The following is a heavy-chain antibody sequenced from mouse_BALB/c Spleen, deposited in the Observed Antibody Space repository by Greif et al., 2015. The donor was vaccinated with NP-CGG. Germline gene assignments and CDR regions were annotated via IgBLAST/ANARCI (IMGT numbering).Heavy chain of an antibody. CDR1: GYPFTSST. CDR3: ARGDYGYLYYGDY. Sequence: QVQLQQPGAELARPGASVKMSCKASGYPFTSSTLHWIKKRPGQGLEWIGTINPRSGYTNYNQKFKDKATLTADKSSSTADMQRSSRTSEDSAVYYCARGDYGYLYYGDYWGQGTTRTVSS. CDR2: INPRSGYT. J-gene: IGHJ2*01. V-gene: IGHV1-4*01. D-gene: IGHD1-2*01.